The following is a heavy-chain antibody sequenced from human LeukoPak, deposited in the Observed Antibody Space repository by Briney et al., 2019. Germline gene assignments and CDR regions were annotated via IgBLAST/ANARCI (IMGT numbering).Heavy chain of an antibody. D-gene: IGHD2-2*03. Sequence: SETLSLTCTVSGGSISSYYWSWIRQPPGKGLEWIGYIYYSGSTNYNPSLKSRVTISVDTSKNQFSLKLSSVTAADTAVYYCARGLGIVVVPAATWFDPWGQGTLVTVSS. CDR1: GGSISSYY. CDR3: ARGLGIVVVPAATWFDP. V-gene: IGHV4-59*12. J-gene: IGHJ5*02. CDR2: IYYSGST.